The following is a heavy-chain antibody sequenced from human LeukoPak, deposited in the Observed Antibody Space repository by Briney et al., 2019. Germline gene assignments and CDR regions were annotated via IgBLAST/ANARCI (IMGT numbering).Heavy chain of an antibody. CDR2: ISGGGDST. CDR1: GFSFSSYW. V-gene: IGHV3-23*01. J-gene: IGHJ4*02. CDR3: AKLGCTGTFCYANY. D-gene: IGHD2-2*01. Sequence: GGSLRLSCAASGFSFSSYWMHWVRQAPGKGLEWVSVISGGGDSTDYADSMKGRFTISRDNSKNTLYLQLNSLRAEDTALYYCAKLGCTGTFCYANYWGQGTLVTVSS.